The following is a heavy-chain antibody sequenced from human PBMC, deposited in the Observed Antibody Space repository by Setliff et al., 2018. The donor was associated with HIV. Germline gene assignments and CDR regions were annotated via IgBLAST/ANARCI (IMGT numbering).Heavy chain of an antibody. J-gene: IGHJ5*02. V-gene: IGHV1-18*01. CDR2: ISAHNGNT. D-gene: IGHD3-22*01. CDR1: GYTFTSYG. Sequence: GASVKVSCKASGYTFTSYGISWVRQAPGQGLEWMGWISAHNGNTKYAQKLQGRVTMTTDTSTSTADMELRSLRSDDTAVYYCARDPRHYYDTTGYSPYNWFDPWGQGTLVTVSS. CDR3: ARDPRHYYDTTGYSPYNWFDP.